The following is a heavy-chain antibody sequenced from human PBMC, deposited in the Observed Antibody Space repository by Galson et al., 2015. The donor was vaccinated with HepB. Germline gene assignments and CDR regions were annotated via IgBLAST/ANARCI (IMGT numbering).Heavy chain of an antibody. D-gene: IGHD2-2*01. Sequence: SLRLSCAASGFTSSGYAMHWVRQAPGKGLEWVAVIWYDASNKHYADSVKGRFIISRDNSKNMMYLQMNSLRVEDTSLYFCVRGSDQPHPWGQGALVTVSS. CDR1: GFTSSGYA. J-gene: IGHJ5*02. V-gene: IGHV3-30*04. CDR3: VRGSDQPHP. CDR2: IWYDASNK.